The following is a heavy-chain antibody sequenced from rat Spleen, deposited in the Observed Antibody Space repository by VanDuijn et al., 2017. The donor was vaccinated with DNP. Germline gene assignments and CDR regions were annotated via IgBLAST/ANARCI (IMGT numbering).Heavy chain of an antibody. D-gene: IGHD1-2*01. J-gene: IGHJ3*01. CDR2: IKAKSNNYAT. V-gene: IGHV6-6*01. CDR1: GFTFNTAW. Sequence: EVQVLESGGGLVQPGNSLKLSCVTSGFTFNTAWMYWYRQFPEKRLEWVARIKAKSNNYATDYTESVKGRFTISRDDSKSSIYLQMNNLKEEDTAIYYCAWGYSSWGWFAYWGQGTLVTVSS. CDR3: AWGYSSWGWFAY.